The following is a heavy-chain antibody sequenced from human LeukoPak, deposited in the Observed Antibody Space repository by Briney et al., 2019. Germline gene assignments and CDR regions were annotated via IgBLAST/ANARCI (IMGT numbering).Heavy chain of an antibody. D-gene: IGHD4-17*01. CDR3: ARESYGDSTQKDWFDP. J-gene: IGHJ5*02. V-gene: IGHV4-31*03. CDR1: GGSISSGGYY. Sequence: PSETLSLTCTVSGGSISSGGYYWSWIRQHPGKGLEWIGYIYYSGSTYYTPSLKNRVTISVATSRNQFSLRLSSVTAADTAVYYCARESYGDSTQKDWFDPWGQGTLVTVSS. CDR2: IYYSGST.